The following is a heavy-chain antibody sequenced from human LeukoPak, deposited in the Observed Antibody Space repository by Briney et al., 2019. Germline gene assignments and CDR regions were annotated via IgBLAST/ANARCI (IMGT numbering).Heavy chain of an antibody. CDR2: IWYDGSNK. Sequence: SGGSLRLSCAASGFTFSSYGMHWVRQAPDKGLELVAFIWYDGSNKYYADSVKGRFTISTDNSKNMLYLQMNSLRAEDTALYYCAKATTSSGYGLGYWGQGTLVTVSS. V-gene: IGHV3-30*02. CDR3: AKATTSSGYGLGY. D-gene: IGHD3-22*01. J-gene: IGHJ4*02. CDR1: GFTFSSYG.